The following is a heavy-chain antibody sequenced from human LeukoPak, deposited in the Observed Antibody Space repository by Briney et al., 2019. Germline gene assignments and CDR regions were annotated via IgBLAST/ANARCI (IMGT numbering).Heavy chain of an antibody. CDR2: INPNSGGT. Sequence: ASVKVSCKASGYTFTGYYMHWVRQAPGQGLEWMGRINPNSGGTNYAQKFQGRGTMTRDTSISTAYMELSRLRSDDTAVYYCARSNRGSTHFDYWGQGTLVTVSS. V-gene: IGHV1-2*06. J-gene: IGHJ4*02. CDR1: GYTFTGYY. CDR3: ARSNRGSTHFDY. D-gene: IGHD3-10*01.